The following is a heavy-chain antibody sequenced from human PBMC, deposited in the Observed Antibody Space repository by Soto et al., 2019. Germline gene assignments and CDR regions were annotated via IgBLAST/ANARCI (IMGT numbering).Heavy chain of an antibody. D-gene: IGHD3-10*01. J-gene: IGHJ4*02. CDR2: IWSDGSRQ. CDR3: GRAPDRGGPGDY. CDR1: GFSFRNYA. Sequence: QVRLVESGGGAVQPGRSLKLSCATSGFSFRNYAMHWVRQAPGKGLEWVAFIWSDGSRQDYADSVKGRFIISRDNAKNPLYMQMNSLRAEDTAVYYCGRAPDRGGPGDYWGQGTLVTVSS. V-gene: IGHV3-33*01.